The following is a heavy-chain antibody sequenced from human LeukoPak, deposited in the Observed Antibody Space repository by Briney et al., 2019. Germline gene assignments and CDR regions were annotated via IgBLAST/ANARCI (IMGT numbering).Heavy chain of an antibody. D-gene: IGHD3-10*01. CDR2: INTNTGNP. J-gene: IGHJ5*02. Sequence: ASVKVSCKASGYTFTSYAMNWVRQAPGQGLEWMGWINTNTGNPTYAQDFTGRFVFSLDTSVSTAYLQISSLKIEDIAIYFCARGDRPQRFYGSGSLDPWGRGTLVIVSS. V-gene: IGHV7-4-1*02. CDR1: GYTFTSYA. CDR3: ARGDRPQRFYGSGSLDP.